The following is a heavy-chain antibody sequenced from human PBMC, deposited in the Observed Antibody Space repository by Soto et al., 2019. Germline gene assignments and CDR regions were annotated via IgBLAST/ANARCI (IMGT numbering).Heavy chain of an antibody. CDR2: IFHDGTA. D-gene: IGHD3-10*01. Sequence: SSETLSLTCAVSGVPISSGNWWTFFRQSPQRGLEYIGEIFHDGTANYYPSFERRVAISVDTSKNQFSLKLTSVTAADTAIYFCARLVYDTRLNYMYFDFWGQGTLVTVSS. J-gene: IGHJ4*02. V-gene: IGHV4-4*02. CDR3: ARLVYDTRLNYMYFDF. CDR1: GVPISSGNW.